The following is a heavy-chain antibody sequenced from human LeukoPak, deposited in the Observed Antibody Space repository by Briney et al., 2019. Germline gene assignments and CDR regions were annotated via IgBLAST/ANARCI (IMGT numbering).Heavy chain of an antibody. Sequence: PGGSLRLSCAASGFTFSSYGMHWVRQAPGKGLEWVAVISYDGSNKYYADSVKGRLTISRDNSKNTLYLQMNSLRAEDTAVYYCAKGTVWSGFDYWGQGTLVTVSS. CDR3: AKGTVWSGFDY. CDR1: GFTFSSYG. J-gene: IGHJ4*02. CDR2: ISYDGSNK. V-gene: IGHV3-30*18. D-gene: IGHD3-3*01.